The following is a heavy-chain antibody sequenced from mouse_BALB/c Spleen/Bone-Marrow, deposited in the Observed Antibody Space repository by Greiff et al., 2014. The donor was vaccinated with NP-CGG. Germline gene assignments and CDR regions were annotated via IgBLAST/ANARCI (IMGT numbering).Heavy chain of an antibody. Sequence: VQLQQSGAELVKPGASVKLSCTASGFNFKDTYMHWVKQRPAQGLEWIGRIDPANGNAKYDPKFQGKATITADTSSNTAYLQLSSLATEDSARHNCASAGRGQYFDDWGPGTTVTVSS. V-gene: IGHV14-3*02. J-gene: IGHJ1*01. CDR3: ASAGRGQYFDD. CDR1: GFNFKDTY. CDR2: IDPANGNA.